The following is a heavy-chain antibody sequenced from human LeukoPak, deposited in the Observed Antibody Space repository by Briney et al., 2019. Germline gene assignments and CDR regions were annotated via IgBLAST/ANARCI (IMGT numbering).Heavy chain of an antibody. D-gene: IGHD4-11*01. CDR3: SRDYSNGNDYYYYMDV. V-gene: IGHV4-34*01. Sequence: SETLSLTCAVYGGSFSGYYWSWIRQPPGKGLEWIGEINHSGSTNYNPSLKSRVTISVDTSKNQFSLKLSSVTAADTAVYYCSRDYSNGNDYYYYMDVWGKGTTVTVSS. CDR2: INHSGST. CDR1: GGSFSGYY. J-gene: IGHJ6*03.